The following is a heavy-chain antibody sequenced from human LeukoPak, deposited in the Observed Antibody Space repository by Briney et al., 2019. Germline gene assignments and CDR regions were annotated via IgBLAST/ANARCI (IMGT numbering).Heavy chain of an antibody. D-gene: IGHD7-27*01. CDR1: GFIFSSYW. CDR3: AGWGSQAPLNP. V-gene: IGHV3-7*01. J-gene: IGHJ5*01. CDR2: IKSDGSEE. Sequence: PGGSLRLSCATSGFIFSSYWMCWVRQAPGKGLEWVANIKSDGSEEYYGDSVKGRFTISRDNAKNSLYLQINSLRVEDTAVYYCAGWGSQAPLNPWGQGTLVTVSS.